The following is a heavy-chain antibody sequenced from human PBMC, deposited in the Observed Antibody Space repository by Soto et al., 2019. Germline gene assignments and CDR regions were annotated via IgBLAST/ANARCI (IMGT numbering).Heavy chain of an antibody. CDR3: SGGESVVHYYYGMDV. CDR1: GFTFSSYA. D-gene: IGHD2-2*01. CDR2: ISYDGSNK. V-gene: IGHV3-30-3*01. J-gene: IGHJ6*02. Sequence: VQLVESGGGVVQPGRSLRLSCAASGFTFSSYAMHWVRQAPGKGLEWVAVISYDGSNKYYADSVKGRFTISRDNSRNTLYLQMNSLRAEDTAVYYCSGGESVVHYYYGMDVWGQGTTVTVSS.